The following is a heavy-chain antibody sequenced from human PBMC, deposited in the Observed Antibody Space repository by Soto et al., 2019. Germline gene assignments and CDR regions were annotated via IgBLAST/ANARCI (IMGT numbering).Heavy chain of an antibody. J-gene: IGHJ5*02. V-gene: IGHV4-59*08. D-gene: IGHD2-2*01. CDR1: GGSISSNY. Sequence: QVQLQESGPGLVKPSETLSLTCTVSGGSISSNYWSWIRQPPGKGLEWIGYIYYSGSTKYNPSLKSRVTISVDTSKNQLSLKLSSVTAADTAVYYCARQSCSSTSCYSWVSWFDPWGQGTLVTVSS. CDR2: IYYSGST. CDR3: ARQSCSSTSCYSWVSWFDP.